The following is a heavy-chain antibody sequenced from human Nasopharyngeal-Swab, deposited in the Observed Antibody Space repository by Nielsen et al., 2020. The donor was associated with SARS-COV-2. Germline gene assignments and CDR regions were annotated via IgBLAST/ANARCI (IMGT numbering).Heavy chain of an antibody. J-gene: IGHJ6*03. Sequence: WSGHGPWKGLEWIGYIYYSGSTYSNPSLKSRVTISVDTSKNQFSLKLSSVTAADTAVYYCARLLIAANGHYMDVWGKGTTVTVSS. CDR2: IYYSGST. D-gene: IGHD2-15*01. V-gene: IGHV4-31*02. CDR3: ARLLIAANGHYMDV.